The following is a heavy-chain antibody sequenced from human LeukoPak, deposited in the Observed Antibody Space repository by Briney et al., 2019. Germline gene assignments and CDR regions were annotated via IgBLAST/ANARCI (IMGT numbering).Heavy chain of an antibody. CDR1: GYTFTSYG. CDR3: AREKAQPESYSSGWYVDY. CDR2: INTNTGNP. V-gene: IGHV7-4-1*02. Sequence: ASVKVSCKASGYTFTSYGISWVRQAPGQGLEWMGWINTNTGNPTYAQGFTGRFVFSLDTSVSTAYLQISSLKAEDTAVYYCAREKAQPESYSSGWYVDYWGQGTLVTVSS. D-gene: IGHD6-19*01. J-gene: IGHJ4*02.